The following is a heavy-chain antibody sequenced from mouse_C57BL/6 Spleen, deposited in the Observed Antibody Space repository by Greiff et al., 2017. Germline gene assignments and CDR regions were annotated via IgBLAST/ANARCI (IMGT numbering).Heavy chain of an antibody. D-gene: IGHD2-3*01. CDR2: IWSGGST. CDR1: GFSLTSYG. CDR3: ARNYDYYAMDY. J-gene: IGHJ4*01. V-gene: IGHV2-2*01. Sequence: VMLVESGPGLVQPSQSLSITCTVSGFSLTSYGVHWVRQPPGKGLEWLGVIWSGGSTDYNSAFISRLSISKDNSKSQVFFKMNSLPAYDTAIYYCARNYDYYAMDYWGQGTSLTVSS.